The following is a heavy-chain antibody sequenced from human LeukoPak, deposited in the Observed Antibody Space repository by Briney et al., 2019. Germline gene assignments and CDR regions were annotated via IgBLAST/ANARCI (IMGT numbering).Heavy chain of an antibody. Sequence: PSETLSLTCAVYGGSFSGHYWSWVRQAPGKGLEWVANIKQDGSEKYYVDSVKGRFTISRDNAKNSLYLQMNSLRAEDTAVYYCARDLRITMIVAGPGAFDIWGQGTMVTVSS. CDR2: IKQDGSEK. D-gene: IGHD3-22*01. CDR3: ARDLRITMIVAGPGAFDI. V-gene: IGHV3-7*01. CDR1: GGSFSGHY. J-gene: IGHJ3*02.